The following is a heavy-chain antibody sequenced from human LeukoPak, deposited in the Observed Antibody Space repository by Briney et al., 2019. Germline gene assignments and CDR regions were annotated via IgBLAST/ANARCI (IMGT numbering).Heavy chain of an antibody. CDR2: IYYSGST. Sequence: SETLSLTCTVSGGSISSSSYYWGWIRQPPGKGLEWIGSIYYSGSTYYNPSLKSRVTISVDTSKNQFSLKLSSVTAADTAVYYCARVGRDGYNLPYWGQGTLVTVSS. CDR3: ARVGRDGYNLPY. CDR1: GGSISSSSYY. D-gene: IGHD5-24*01. V-gene: IGHV4-39*07. J-gene: IGHJ4*02.